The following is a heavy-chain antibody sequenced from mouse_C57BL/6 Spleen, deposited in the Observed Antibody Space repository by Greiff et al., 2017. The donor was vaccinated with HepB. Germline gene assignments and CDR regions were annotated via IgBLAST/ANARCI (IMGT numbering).Heavy chain of an antibody. D-gene: IGHD1-1*01. CDR2: IDPETGGT. J-gene: IGHJ3*01. Sequence: VQLQQSGAELVRPGASVTLSCKASGYTFTDYEMHWVKQTPVHGLEWIGAIDPETGGTAYNQKFKGKAILTADKSSSTAYMELRSLTSEDSAVYYGTRGPPNYYGSSPWFAYWGQGTLVTVSA. CDR1: GYTFTDYE. V-gene: IGHV1-15*01. CDR3: TRGPPNYYGSSPWFAY.